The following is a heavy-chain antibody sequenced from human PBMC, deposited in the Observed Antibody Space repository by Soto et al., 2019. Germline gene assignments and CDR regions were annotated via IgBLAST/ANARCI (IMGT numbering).Heavy chain of an antibody. CDR3: ARYGSGSYTKYYYYYYMDV. CDR1: GFTFSDYY. D-gene: IGHD3-10*01. CDR2: ISSSGSTI. J-gene: IGHJ6*03. Sequence: GGSLRLSCASSGFTFSDYYMSWIRQAPGKGLEWVSYISSSGSTIYYADSVKGRFTISRDNAKNSLYLQMNSLRAEDTAVYYCARYGSGSYTKYYYYYYMDVWGKGITVTVSS. V-gene: IGHV3-11*01.